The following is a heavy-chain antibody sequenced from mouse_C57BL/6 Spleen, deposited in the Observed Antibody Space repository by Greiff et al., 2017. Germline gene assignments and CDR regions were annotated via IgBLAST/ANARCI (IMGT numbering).Heavy chain of an antibody. Sequence: EVQLQQSGPELVKPGASVKISCKASGYTFTDYYMNWVKQSHGKSLEWIGDINPNNGGTSYNQKFKGKATLTVDKSSSTAYMELRSLTSEDSAVYYCARGDLRDYWGQGTTLTVSS. CDR2: INPNNGGT. J-gene: IGHJ2*01. V-gene: IGHV1-26*01. CDR3: ARGDLRDY. CDR1: GYTFTDYY.